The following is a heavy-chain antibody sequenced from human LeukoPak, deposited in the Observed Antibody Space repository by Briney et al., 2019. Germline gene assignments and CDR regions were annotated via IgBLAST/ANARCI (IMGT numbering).Heavy chain of an antibody. D-gene: IGHD3-10*01. J-gene: IGHJ4*02. CDR2: IIPIFGTA. V-gene: IGHV1-69*13. Sequence: ASVKVSCKASGGTFSSYAISWVRQAPGQWLEWMGGIIPIFGTANYAQKFQGRVTITADESTSTAYMELSSLRSEDTAVYYCARRYGSGSKFDYWGQGTLVTVSS. CDR3: ARRYGSGSKFDY. CDR1: GGTFSSYA.